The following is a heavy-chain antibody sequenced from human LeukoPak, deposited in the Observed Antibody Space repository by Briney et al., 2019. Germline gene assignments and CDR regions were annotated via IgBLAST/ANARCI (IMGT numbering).Heavy chain of an antibody. CDR1: GGSISSYY. Sequence: PSETLSLTCTVSGGSISSYYWSWIRQPPGKGLEWIGYIYYSGSTNYNPSLKSRVTISVDTSKNQFSLKLSSVTAADTAVYYCARDSPYCSGGSCYSVFDYWGQETLVTVSS. V-gene: IGHV4-59*01. CDR2: IYYSGST. CDR3: ARDSPYCSGGSCYSVFDY. J-gene: IGHJ4*02. D-gene: IGHD2-15*01.